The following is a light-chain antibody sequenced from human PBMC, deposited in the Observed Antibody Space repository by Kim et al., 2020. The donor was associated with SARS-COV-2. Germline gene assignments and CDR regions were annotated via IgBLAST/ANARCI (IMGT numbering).Light chain of an antibody. CDR3: QQYNNWPLT. V-gene: IGKV3-15*01. CDR1: QGVSSN. Sequence: VSPGERANLSCRASQGVSSNLAWYQQKPGQAPRLLIYGISTRATGIPARFSGSGSGTEFTLTISSLQSEDFAVYSCQQYNNWPLTFGGGTKVDIK. J-gene: IGKJ4*01. CDR2: GIS.